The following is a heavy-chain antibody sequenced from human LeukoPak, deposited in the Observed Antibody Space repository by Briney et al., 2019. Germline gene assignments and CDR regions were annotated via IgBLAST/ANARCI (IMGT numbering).Heavy chain of an antibody. Sequence: SETPSLTCTVSGGSISGYYWSWIRQPPGKGLEWIGYIYYSGSTKYNPSLKSRVTMSVDTSRNQFSLKLSSVTAADTAVYYCARGGLENGYHSNDGFDIWGQGTMVTVSS. V-gene: IGHV4-59*01. CDR1: GGSISGYY. CDR2: IYYSGST. CDR3: ARGGLENGYHSNDGFDI. J-gene: IGHJ3*02. D-gene: IGHD3-22*01.